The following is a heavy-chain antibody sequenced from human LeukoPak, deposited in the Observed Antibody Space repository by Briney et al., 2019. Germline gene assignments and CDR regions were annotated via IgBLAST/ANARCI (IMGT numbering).Heavy chain of an antibody. D-gene: IGHD3-10*01. Sequence: GGPLRLSCAASGFTFSSYSMNWVRQAPGEGLEWVSSISSSSRYTYYAASVKCRFTISRDNAKNSLYLQMNSLKAEDTAVYYCAREPMVGLDYWGQGTLVTVSS. V-gene: IGHV3-21*01. J-gene: IGHJ4*02. CDR1: GFTFSSYS. CDR3: AREPMVGLDY. CDR2: ISSSSRYT.